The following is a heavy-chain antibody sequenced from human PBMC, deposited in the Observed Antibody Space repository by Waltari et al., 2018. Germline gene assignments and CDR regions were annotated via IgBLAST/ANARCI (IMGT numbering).Heavy chain of an antibody. D-gene: IGHD1-26*01. V-gene: IGHV3-64*01. CDR1: GFSLSAYT. CDR3: ARDGGGYSLGF. J-gene: IGHJ4*02. CDR2: ILSTGGGM. Sequence: EVHLVESGGGLVQPGGSLRLSCSASGFSLSAYTMQWVRQPPGKGLEYVSGILSTGGGMFHANSVRGRFTISRDTSKNTLYLHMGSLRAEDMALYYCARDGGGYSLGFWGQGTLVTVS.